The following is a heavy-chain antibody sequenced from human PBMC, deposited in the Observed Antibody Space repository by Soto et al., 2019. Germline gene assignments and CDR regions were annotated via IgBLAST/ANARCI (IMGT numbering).Heavy chain of an antibody. V-gene: IGHV4-34*01. CDR2: INHSGST. D-gene: IGHD5-12*01. J-gene: IGHJ5*02. Sequence: SEALSLTCAVYGGSFSGYYWSWIRQPPGKGLEWIGEINHSGSTNYNPSLKSRVTISVDTSKNQFSLKLSSVTAADTAVYYCARYSGYDPNWFDPWGQGTLVT. CDR1: GGSFSGYY. CDR3: ARYSGYDPNWFDP.